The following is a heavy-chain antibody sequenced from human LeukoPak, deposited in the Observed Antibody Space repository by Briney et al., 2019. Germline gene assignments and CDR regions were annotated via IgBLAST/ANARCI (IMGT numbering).Heavy chain of an antibody. D-gene: IGHD6-13*01. CDR2: IYYSGST. Sequence: SETLSLTCTVSGGSISSSSYYWGWIRQPPGKGLEWIGSIYYSGSTYYNPSLKSRVTVSVDTSKNQFSLKLSSVTAADTAVYHCARHVIVSSWRRGWFDPWGQGTLVTVSS. J-gene: IGHJ5*02. V-gene: IGHV4-39*01. CDR1: GGSISSSSYY. CDR3: ARHVIVSSWRRGWFDP.